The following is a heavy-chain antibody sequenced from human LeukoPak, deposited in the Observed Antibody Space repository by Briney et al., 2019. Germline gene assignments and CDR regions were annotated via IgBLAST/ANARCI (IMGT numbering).Heavy chain of an antibody. J-gene: IGHJ4*02. D-gene: IGHD4-17*01. CDR3: AKSAGDDYGDHGFDY. V-gene: IGHV3-30*18. Sequence: GGSLRLSCAASGSTLSELWMNWVRQAPGKGLEWVAVISYDGSNKYYADSVKGRFTISRDNSKNTLYLQMNSLRAEDTAVYYCAKSAGDDYGDHGFDYWGQGTLVTVSS. CDR1: GSTLSELW. CDR2: ISYDGSNK.